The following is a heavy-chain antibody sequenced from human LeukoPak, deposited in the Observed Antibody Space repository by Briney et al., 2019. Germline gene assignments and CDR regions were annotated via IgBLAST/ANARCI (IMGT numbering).Heavy chain of an antibody. CDR3: ARCDVDTAMALDY. CDR2: IYYSGST. Sequence: PSETLSLTCAVSGGSISSGSSYWGWIRQPPGRGLDWIGSIYYSGSTYYNPSLKSRVTISVDTSKNQFSLKLSSVTAADTAVYYCARCDVDTAMALDYWGQGTLVTVPS. D-gene: IGHD5-18*01. J-gene: IGHJ4*02. CDR1: GGSISSGSSY. V-gene: IGHV4-39*01.